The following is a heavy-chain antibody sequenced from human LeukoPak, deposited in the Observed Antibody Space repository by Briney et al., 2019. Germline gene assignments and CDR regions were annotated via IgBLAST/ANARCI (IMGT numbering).Heavy chain of an antibody. D-gene: IGHD3-22*01. V-gene: IGHV4-59*12. CDR3: ARYDSSGYYLGSFFDY. CDR2: IYYSGST. J-gene: IGHJ4*02. Sequence: KPSETLSLTCSVSGGSISSYYWSWIRQPPGKGLEWIGYIYYSGSTNYNPSLKSRVTISVDTSKNQFSLKLSSVTAADTAVYYCARYDSSGYYLGSFFDYWGQGTLVTVSS. CDR1: GGSISSYY.